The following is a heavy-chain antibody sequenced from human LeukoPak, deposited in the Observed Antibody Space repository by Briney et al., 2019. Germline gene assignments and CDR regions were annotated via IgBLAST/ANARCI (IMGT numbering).Heavy chain of an antibody. CDR2: IYYSGST. D-gene: IGHD3-22*01. CDR1: GGSISSGGYY. Sequence: PSETLSLTCTVSGGSISSGGYYWSWIRQHPGKGLEWIGYIYYSGSTYYNPSLKSRVTISVDTSKNQFSLKLSSVTAADTAVYYCARVYYDSSGYYYWFDPWGQGTLVTVSS. CDR3: ARVYYDSSGYYYWFDP. V-gene: IGHV4-31*03. J-gene: IGHJ5*02.